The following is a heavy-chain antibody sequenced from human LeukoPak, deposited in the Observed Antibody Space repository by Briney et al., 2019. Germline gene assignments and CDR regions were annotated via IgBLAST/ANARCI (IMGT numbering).Heavy chain of an antibody. J-gene: IGHJ5*02. D-gene: IGHD1-26*01. CDR3: ARSIVGATYPTNNWFDP. CDR1: GYTFTGYY. CDR2: INPSGGST. Sequence: ASVKVSCKASGYTFTGYYMHWVRQAPGQGLEWMGIINPSGGSTSYAQKFQGRVTMTRDMSTSTVYMELSSLRSEDTAVYYCARSIVGATYPTNNWFDPWGQGTLVTVSS. V-gene: IGHV1-46*01.